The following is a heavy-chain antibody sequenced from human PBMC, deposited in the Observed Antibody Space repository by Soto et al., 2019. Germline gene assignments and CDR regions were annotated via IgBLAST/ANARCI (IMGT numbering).Heavy chain of an antibody. CDR1: GFTFSSYA. CDR3: ATDESFAY. CDR2: ISYDGSNK. V-gene: IGHV3-30-3*01. J-gene: IGHJ4*02. Sequence: PGGSLRLSCAASGFTFSSYAMHWVRQAPGKGLEWVAVISYDGSNKYYADSVKGRFTISRDNSKNTLYLQMNNLRVEDTAMYYCATDESFAYWGLGALVTVSS.